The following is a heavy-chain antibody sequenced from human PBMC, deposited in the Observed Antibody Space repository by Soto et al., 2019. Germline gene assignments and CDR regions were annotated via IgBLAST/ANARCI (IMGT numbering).Heavy chain of an antibody. J-gene: IGHJ3*02. D-gene: IGHD7-27*01. Sequence: ASVKVSCKASGYTFTGYYMHWVRQAPGQGLEWMGWINPNSGGTNYAQKFQGWVTMTRDTSISTAYMELSRLRSDDTAVYYCARDQKTGDTPDAFDIWGQGTMVTVSS. CDR2: INPNSGGT. CDR1: GYTFTGYY. CDR3: ARDQKTGDTPDAFDI. V-gene: IGHV1-2*04.